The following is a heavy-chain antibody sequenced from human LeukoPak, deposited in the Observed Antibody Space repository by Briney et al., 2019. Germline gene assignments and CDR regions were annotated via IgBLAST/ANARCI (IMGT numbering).Heavy chain of an antibody. J-gene: IGHJ4*02. CDR1: GGSISSYY. D-gene: IGHD2-21*01. V-gene: IGHV4-59*01. Sequence: SEALFLTCTVSGGSISSYYWSWIRQPPGKGLEWIGYIYSSGSTNYNPSLKSRITISVDTSKNQFSLKLSSVTAADTAVYYCARFAYCGGHRWYYFDYWGQGSLVTVSS. CDR2: IYSSGST. CDR3: ARFAYCGGHRWYYFDY.